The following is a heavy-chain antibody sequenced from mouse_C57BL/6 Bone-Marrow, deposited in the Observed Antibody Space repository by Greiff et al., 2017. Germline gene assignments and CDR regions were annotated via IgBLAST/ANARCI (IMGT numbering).Heavy chain of an antibody. Sequence: EVQLVESGGGLVQPGGSLSLSCAASGFTFTDYYMSWVRQPPGKALEWLGFIRNKANGYTTEYSASVKGRFTISRDNSQSILYLQMNALRAEDSAAYCCARSPPSYYSLDYWGQGTTLTVSS. CDR1: GFTFTDYY. D-gene: IGHD1-1*01. J-gene: IGHJ2*01. V-gene: IGHV7-3*01. CDR2: IRNKANGYTT. CDR3: ARSPPSYYSLDY.